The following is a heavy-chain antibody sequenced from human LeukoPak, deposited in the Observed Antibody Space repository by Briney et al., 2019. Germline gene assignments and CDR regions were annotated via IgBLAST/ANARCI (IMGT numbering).Heavy chain of an antibody. CDR1: GFTFSRYG. Sequence: GGSLRLSCAASGFTFSRYGMHWVRQAPGKGLEWVTAISYDGSNKYYADSVKGRFTISRDNSKNTLYVQMNSLRAEDTAVYYCARPLGPHDAFDIWGQGTMVTVSS. V-gene: IGHV3-30*04. J-gene: IGHJ3*02. D-gene: IGHD1-26*01. CDR2: ISYDGSNK. CDR3: ARPLGPHDAFDI.